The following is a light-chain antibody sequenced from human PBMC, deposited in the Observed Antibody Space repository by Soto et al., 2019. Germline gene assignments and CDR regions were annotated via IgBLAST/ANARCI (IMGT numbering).Light chain of an antibody. CDR1: SSDVGGYNY. J-gene: IGLJ1*01. CDR2: DVS. CDR3: SSYTSSSTDV. Sequence: QSALPQPASVSGSPGQSIAISCTGTSSDVGGYNYVSWYQQHPGKAPKLMVYDVSNRPSGVSNRFSGSKSGNTASLTISGLQAEDEADYYCSSYTSSSTDVFGTGTKLTVL. V-gene: IGLV2-14*01.